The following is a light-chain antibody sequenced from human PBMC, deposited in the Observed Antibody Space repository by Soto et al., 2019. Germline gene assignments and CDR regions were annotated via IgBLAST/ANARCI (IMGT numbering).Light chain of an antibody. CDR3: QQSYSAPMYT. V-gene: IGKV1-39*01. J-gene: IGKJ2*01. Sequence: DIQMTQSPSSLSASVGDRVTITCRASQNISIYLNWYQQNPGKAPKLLIYAASSLQSGVPSRFSGSGSGTHFTLTVSSLQPEDFVTYYCQQSYSAPMYTFGQGTKLEIK. CDR2: AAS. CDR1: QNISIY.